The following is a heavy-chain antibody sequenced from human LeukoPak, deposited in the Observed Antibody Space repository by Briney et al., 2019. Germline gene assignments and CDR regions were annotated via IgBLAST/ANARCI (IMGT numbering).Heavy chain of an antibody. CDR1: GFTFSNYV. CDR3: AKVPITVTRNFDY. D-gene: IGHD4-17*01. CDR2: ISGSGGNT. J-gene: IGHJ4*02. V-gene: IGHV3-23*01. Sequence: GGSLRLSCAASGFTFSNYVMSWVRQAPGKGLEWVSSISGSGGNTYYADSVKGRFTISRDNSKNTLYLQMNSLRAEDTAVYYCAKVPITVTRNFDYWGQGTLGTVSS.